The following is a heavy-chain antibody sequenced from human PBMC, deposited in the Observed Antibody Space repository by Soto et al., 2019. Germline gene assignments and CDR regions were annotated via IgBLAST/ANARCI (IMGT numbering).Heavy chain of an antibody. CDR1: GGSISSSSYY. CDR3: AREGATYYYDSSGDEDAFDI. D-gene: IGHD3-22*01. J-gene: IGHJ3*02. Sequence: SETLSLTCTVSGGSISSSSYYWGWIRQPPGKGLEWIGSIYYSGSTYYNPSLKSRVTISVDTSKNQFSLKLSSVTAADTAVYYCAREGATYYYDSSGDEDAFDIWGQGTMVTVSS. V-gene: IGHV4-39*07. CDR2: IYYSGST.